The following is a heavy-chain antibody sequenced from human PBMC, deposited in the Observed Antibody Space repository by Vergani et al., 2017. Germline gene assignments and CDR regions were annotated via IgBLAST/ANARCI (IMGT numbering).Heavy chain of an antibody. J-gene: IGHJ5*02. V-gene: IGHV3-33*01. CDR2: TWYEGNNK. D-gene: IGHD1-14*01. CDR3: ARDLRLLYNRFDP. Sequence: QVQLVESGGGVVQPGRSLRLSCAASGFTFNQYGMHWVRQAPGKGLEWVAVTWYEGNNKQYADSVKGRFTISRDNSKSTMYLQKNSLRDEDTGVYYCARDLRLLYNRFDPWGQGTLVTVSS. CDR1: GFTFNQYG.